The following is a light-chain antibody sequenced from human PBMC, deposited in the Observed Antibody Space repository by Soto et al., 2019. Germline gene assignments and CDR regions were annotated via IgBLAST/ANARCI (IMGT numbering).Light chain of an antibody. CDR1: QSVLYSSNNNNY. J-gene: IGKJ1*01. V-gene: IGKV4-1*01. CDR2: WAS. Sequence: DIVMTQSPDSLAVSLGERATINCKSSQSVLYSSNNNNYLAWYQQKPGQPPKLLIYWASTRESGVPDRFGGSGSGTDFTLTISSLQAEDVAVYYCQQYYSTPWTFGQGTKVDIK. CDR3: QQYYSTPWT.